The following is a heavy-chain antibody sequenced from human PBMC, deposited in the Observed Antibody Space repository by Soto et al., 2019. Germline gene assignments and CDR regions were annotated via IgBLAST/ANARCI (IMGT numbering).Heavy chain of an antibody. J-gene: IGHJ1*01. CDR3: VRAGGGWSFDS. V-gene: IGHV4-59*01. D-gene: IGHD6-19*01. CDR1: GDSISNYY. Sequence: QEQLQESGPGLVKHSETRSLTCTVTGDSISNYYWSWIRQPPGKRLEWLGYLYFNGNNDYDPSLKSRFTISVDTSKNQFSLNLSSVTTADTAVYYCVRAGGGWSFDSWGQGPLVTVSA. CDR2: LYFNGNN.